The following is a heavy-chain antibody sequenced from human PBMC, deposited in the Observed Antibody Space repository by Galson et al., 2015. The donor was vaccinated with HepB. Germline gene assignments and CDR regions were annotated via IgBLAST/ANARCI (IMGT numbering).Heavy chain of an antibody. CDR1: GFTFDYYA. D-gene: IGHD4-17*01. CDR2: ISGSGGST. CDR3: AKGDTTVTINYYYGLDV. J-gene: IGHJ6*02. V-gene: IGHV3-23*01. Sequence: SLRLSCAASGFTFDYYAMIWVRQAPGKGLEWVSAISGSGGSTYYADSVKGRFTISRDNSKSTLFLQMNSLRAEDTAVYYCAKGDTTVTINYYYGLDVWGQGTTVTVSS.